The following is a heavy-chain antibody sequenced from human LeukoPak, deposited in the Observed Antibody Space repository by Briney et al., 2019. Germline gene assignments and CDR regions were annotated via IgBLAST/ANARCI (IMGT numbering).Heavy chain of an antibody. CDR3: ARDLSIAARNWFDP. V-gene: IGHV1-69*04. CDR2: IIPILGIA. J-gene: IGHJ5*02. D-gene: IGHD6-6*01. Sequence: SVKVSCKASGGTFSSYTISWVRQASGQGLEWMGRIIPILGIANYAQKFQGRVTITADKSTSTAYMELSSLRSEDTAVYYCARDLSIAARNWFDPWGQGTLVTVSS. CDR1: GGTFSSYT.